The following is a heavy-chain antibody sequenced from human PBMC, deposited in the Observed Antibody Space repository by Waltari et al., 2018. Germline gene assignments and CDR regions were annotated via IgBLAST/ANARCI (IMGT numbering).Heavy chain of an antibody. CDR2: INHSGST. CDR1: GGSFSGYY. J-gene: IGHJ5*02. CDR3: ARDNFWSGYNWFDP. Sequence: QVQLQQWGAGLLKPSETLSLTCAVYGGSFSGYYWSWIRQPPGKGLVWIGEINHSGSTNDHPSLKSRVTISVDTSKNQFSLKLSSVTAADTAVYYCARDNFWSGYNWFDPWGQGTLVTVSS. D-gene: IGHD3-3*01. V-gene: IGHV4-34*01.